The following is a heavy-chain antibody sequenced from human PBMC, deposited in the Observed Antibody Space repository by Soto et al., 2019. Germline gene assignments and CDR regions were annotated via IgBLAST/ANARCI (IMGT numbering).Heavy chain of an antibody. Sequence: QVQLVQSGAEVKKPGASVKVSRKASGYTFTSYDINWVRQATGQGLEWMGWMNPNSGNTGYAQKFQGRGTMTRNTSISTAYMELSSLRSEDTAVYYCARERSAAGTGWFDPWGQGTLVTVSS. CDR3: ARERSAAGTGWFDP. CDR2: MNPNSGNT. D-gene: IGHD6-13*01. V-gene: IGHV1-8*01. J-gene: IGHJ5*02. CDR1: GYTFTSYD.